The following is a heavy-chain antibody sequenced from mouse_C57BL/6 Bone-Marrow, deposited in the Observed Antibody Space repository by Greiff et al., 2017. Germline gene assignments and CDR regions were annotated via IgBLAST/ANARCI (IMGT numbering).Heavy chain of an antibody. CDR3: ARIPLLLRYFDV. V-gene: IGHV1-59*01. CDR2: IVPSDSYT. J-gene: IGHJ1*03. Sequence: QVQLQQPGAELVRPGTSVKLSCKASGYTFTSYWMHWVKQRPGQGLEWIGVIVPSDSYTNYNQKFKGKATLTVDTSSSTAYMQLSSLTSEDSAVYYWARIPLLLRYFDVWGTGTTVTVSS. D-gene: IGHD1-1*01. CDR1: GYTFTSYW.